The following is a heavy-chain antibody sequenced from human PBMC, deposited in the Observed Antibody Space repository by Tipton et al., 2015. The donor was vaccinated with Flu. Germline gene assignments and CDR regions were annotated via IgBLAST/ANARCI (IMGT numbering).Heavy chain of an antibody. CDR2: IYYSGST. Sequence: LRLSCTVSGGSISSYYWGWIRQPPGKGLEWIGSIYYSGSTYYNPSLKSRVTISVDTSKNQFPLKLSSVTAADTAVYYCARGLFSSGSYYIDYWGQGTLVTVSS. CDR3: ARGLFSSGSYYIDY. J-gene: IGHJ4*02. CDR1: GGSISSYY. D-gene: IGHD3-10*01. V-gene: IGHV4-39*06.